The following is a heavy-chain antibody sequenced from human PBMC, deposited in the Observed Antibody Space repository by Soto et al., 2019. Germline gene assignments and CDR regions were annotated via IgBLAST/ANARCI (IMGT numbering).Heavy chain of an antibody. V-gene: IGHV4-31*03. J-gene: IGHJ5*01. D-gene: IGHD6-19*01. Sequence: PSETLSLTCSVSGASFTSAVYYCSWIRQLPGKGLEWIGYIQNSVSTIYSPSLKSRATISVDTSKIQFSLRLNSVTAADTAMYYCAMSRSGILDSWGQGTLVTVSS. CDR1: GASFTSAVYY. CDR3: AMSRSGILDS. CDR2: IQNSVST.